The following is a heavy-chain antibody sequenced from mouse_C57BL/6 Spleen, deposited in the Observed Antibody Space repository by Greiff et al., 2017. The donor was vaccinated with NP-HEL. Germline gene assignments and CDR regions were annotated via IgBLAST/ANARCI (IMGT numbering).Heavy chain of an antibody. J-gene: IGHJ2*01. CDR2: IDPENGDT. CDR1: GFNIKDDY. D-gene: IGHD2-1*01. V-gene: IGHV14-4*01. Sequence: EVMLVESGAELVRPGASVKLSCTASGFNIKDDYMHWVKQRPEQGLEWIGWIDPENGDTEYASKFQGKATITADTSSNTAYLQLSSLTSEDTAVYYCTYGNYDYWGQGTTLTVSS. CDR3: TYGNYDY.